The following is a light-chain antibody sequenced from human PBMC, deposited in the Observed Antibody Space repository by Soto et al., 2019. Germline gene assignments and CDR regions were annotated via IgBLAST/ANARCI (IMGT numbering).Light chain of an antibody. V-gene: IGKV1-5*03. J-gene: IGKJ1*01. CDR2: EGS. CDR1: QSISRW. CDR3: QQYNSYSRT. Sequence: DIQMTQSPSTLSASIEDRVTITCRASQSISRWLAWYRQKPGEAPKLLIYEGSILERGVPSRFSGRGSGTEFTLTISSLQPDDFATFYCQQYNSYSRTFGQGTRVEVK.